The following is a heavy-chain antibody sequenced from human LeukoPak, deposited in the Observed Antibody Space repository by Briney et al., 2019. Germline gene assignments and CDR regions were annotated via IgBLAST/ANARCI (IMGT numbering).Heavy chain of an antibody. D-gene: IGHD3-16*01. V-gene: IGHV3-7*01. CDR3: ARMGGISWFDP. Sequence: GGSLRLSCAASGFTFSSYWMSWVRQAPGKGLEWVANIKEDGSEKYYVDSVKGRFTISRDNAKNSLYLQMNSLRVEDTAVYYCARMGGISWFDPWGQGTLVTVSS. J-gene: IGHJ5*02. CDR1: GFTFSSYW. CDR2: IKEDGSEK.